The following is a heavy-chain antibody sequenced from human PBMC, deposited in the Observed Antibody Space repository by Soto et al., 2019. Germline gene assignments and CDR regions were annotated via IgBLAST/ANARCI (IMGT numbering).Heavy chain of an antibody. CDR3: TTVEDIVVVPAANIGSWYEPTRRVFGY. CDR2: IKSKTDGGTT. CDR1: GFTFSNAW. J-gene: IGHJ4*02. Sequence: GGSLRLSCAASGFTFSNAWMSWVRQAPGKGLEWVGRIKSKTDGGTTDYAAPVKGRFTISRDDSKNTLYLQMNSLKTEDTAVYYCTTVEDIVVVPAANIGSWYEPTRRVFGYWGQGTLVTVSS. V-gene: IGHV3-15*01. D-gene: IGHD2-2*01.